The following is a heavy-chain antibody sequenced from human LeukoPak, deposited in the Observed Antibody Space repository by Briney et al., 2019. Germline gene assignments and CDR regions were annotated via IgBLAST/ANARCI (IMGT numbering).Heavy chain of an antibody. CDR3: AREFVVVTAPHYFDY. Sequence: PGGSLILSCAAPGFTFSSYSMKWVRQAPGKGLEGVSYISSSSSTIYYAGSEKGRFTISRDNAKNSLYLQMSSLRDEDTAVYYCAREFVVVTAPHYFDYWGQGTLVTVSS. J-gene: IGHJ4*02. CDR1: GFTFSSYS. D-gene: IGHD2-21*02. V-gene: IGHV3-48*02. CDR2: ISSSSSTI.